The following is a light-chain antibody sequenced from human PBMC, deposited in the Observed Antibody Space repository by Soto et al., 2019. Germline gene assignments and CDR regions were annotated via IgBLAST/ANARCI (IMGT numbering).Light chain of an antibody. Sequence: QSALTQPPSASGSPGQSVTISCTGTSSDVGGYNFVSWYQQHPGKAPKLMIYEVSERPSGVPDRCSGSKSGNTASLTVSGLQAEDEADYYCSSYAGSNIVVFGGGTKVTVL. J-gene: IGLJ2*01. CDR3: SSYAGSNIVV. V-gene: IGLV2-8*01. CDR2: EVS. CDR1: SSDVGGYNF.